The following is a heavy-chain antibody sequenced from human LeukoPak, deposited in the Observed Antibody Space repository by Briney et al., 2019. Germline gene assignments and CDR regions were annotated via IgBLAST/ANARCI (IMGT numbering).Heavy chain of an antibody. CDR1: GFTFSSYS. D-gene: IGHD3-3*01. CDR3: ARDRYDFWSGYYGGHCIDV. V-gene: IGHV3-30*03. Sequence: PGGSLRLSCAASGFTFSSYSMNWVRQAPGKGLEWVAVISYDGSNKYYADSVKGRFTISRDNSKNTLYLQMNSLRAEDTAVYYCARDRYDFWSGYYGGHCIDVWGKGTTVTVSS. CDR2: ISYDGSNK. J-gene: IGHJ6*03.